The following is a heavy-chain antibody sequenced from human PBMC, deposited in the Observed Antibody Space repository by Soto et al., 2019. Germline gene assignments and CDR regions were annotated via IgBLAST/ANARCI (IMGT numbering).Heavy chain of an antibody. J-gene: IGHJ5*02. CDR1: GVMFSNFE. Sequence: WGFLILCWLVSGVMFSNFEMSWVRQAPGKGLEWVSYISSGGSTIYYADSVKGRFTISRDNAKNSLYLQLNSLRAEDTAVYYCAKGPGELAVAHLWGKGTLVTV. V-gene: IGHV3-48*03. CDR3: AKGPGELAVAHL. CDR2: ISSGGSTI. D-gene: IGHD6-13*01.